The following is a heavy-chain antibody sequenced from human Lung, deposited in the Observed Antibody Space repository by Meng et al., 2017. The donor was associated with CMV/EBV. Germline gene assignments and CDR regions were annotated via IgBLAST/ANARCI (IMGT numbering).Heavy chain of an antibody. CDR2: IPHRGSS. CDR1: GDSITNHNW. J-gene: IGHJ1*01. CDR3: LRRSGGSV. Sequence: QVHLRDSGPALVEPSATLSLPGAVPGDSITNHNWWAWVRQPPGKGLEWIGEIPHRGSSACNPSLKSRVSMSIDKSKNQFSLKLTSVTAADTAVYHCLRRSGGSVWGQGTLVTVSS. V-gene: IGHV4-4*02. D-gene: IGHD3-10*01.